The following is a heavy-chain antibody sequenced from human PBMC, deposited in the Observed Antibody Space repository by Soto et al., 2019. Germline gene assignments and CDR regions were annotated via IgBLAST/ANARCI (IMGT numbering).Heavy chain of an antibody. D-gene: IGHD3-10*01. Sequence: WASLRLSCAASGFTFSSYEMNWVSQAPGKVLEWVSYISSSGSTIYYADSLKGRCTISRDNAKNSLYLQMNSLRAGDTALYYCAKLREYYQGSGSRTYYFYGMDVWGQGTTVTVPS. CDR2: ISSSGSTI. V-gene: IGHV3-48*03. CDR1: GFTFSSYE. J-gene: IGHJ6*02. CDR3: AKLREYYQGSGSRTYYFYGMDV.